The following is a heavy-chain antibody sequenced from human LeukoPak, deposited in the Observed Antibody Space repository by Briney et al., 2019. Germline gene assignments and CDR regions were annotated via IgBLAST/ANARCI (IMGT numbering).Heavy chain of an antibody. CDR1: GYNFTGHY. CDR2: ISPSSGGT. J-gene: IGHJ6*02. V-gene: IGHV1-2*02. D-gene: IGHD6-13*01. CDR3: ARTIGQYSDSWLYFYYGLDV. Sequence: ASVKVSCKASGYNFTGHYLHWVRQAPGQGLEWMGWISPSSGGTNYAQKFQGRVTMTSDTSIRTAYMELSRLRSDDTAVYYCARTIGQYSDSWLYFYYGLDVWGQGTTVTVSS.